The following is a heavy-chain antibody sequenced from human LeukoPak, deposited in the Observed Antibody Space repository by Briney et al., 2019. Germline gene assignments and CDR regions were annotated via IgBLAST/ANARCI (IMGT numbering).Heavy chain of an antibody. D-gene: IGHD3-10*01. Sequence: GESLQISCKGSGYSFTSYWIGWVRQMPGKGLEWMGIIYPGDSDTRYSPSFQGQVTISADKSISTAHLQWSSLKASDTAMYYCAIGDLHYYGSGGYYIGPFDYWGQGTLVTVSS. CDR3: AIGDLHYYGSGGYYIGPFDY. J-gene: IGHJ4*02. CDR1: GYSFTSYW. CDR2: IYPGDSDT. V-gene: IGHV5-51*01.